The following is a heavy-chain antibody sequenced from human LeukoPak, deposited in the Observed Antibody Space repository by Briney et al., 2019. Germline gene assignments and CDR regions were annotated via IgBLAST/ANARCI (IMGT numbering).Heavy chain of an antibody. D-gene: IGHD1-14*01. Sequence: ASVKVSCKASGGTFINYAFTWVRQAPGQGLEWMGWINPDSGGTHYAQNFQGWVTMTRDTSISTAYMELSRLRSDDTAVYYCARGTLTAPRSAFDIWGQGTMVTVSS. CDR3: ARGTLTAPRSAFDI. V-gene: IGHV1-2*04. CDR2: INPDSGGT. CDR1: GGTFINYA. J-gene: IGHJ3*02.